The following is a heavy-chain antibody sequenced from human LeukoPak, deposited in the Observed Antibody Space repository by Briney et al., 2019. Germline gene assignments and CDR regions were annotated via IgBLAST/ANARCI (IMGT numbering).Heavy chain of an antibody. J-gene: IGHJ6*02. V-gene: IGHV6-1*01. CDR2: AYYRSKWYY. CDR3: ARLRRYIKQATSGMDV. CDR1: GDSVSNDTAA. Sequence: SQTLSLTCAISGDSVSNDTAAWSWIRQSPSRGLEWLGRAYYRSKWYYDYAISVKSRMTIDLETSKNRFSLHLNSVTPDDTAVYYCARLRRYIKQATSGMDVWGQGTTVTVSS. D-gene: IGHD5-18*01.